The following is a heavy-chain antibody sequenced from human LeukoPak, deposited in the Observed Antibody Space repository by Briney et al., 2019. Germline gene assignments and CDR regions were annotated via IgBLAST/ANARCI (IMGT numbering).Heavy chain of an antibody. V-gene: IGHV1-8*01. J-gene: IGHJ4*02. CDR3: ARDGYAMTNFDY. CDR1: GYTFTSYD. D-gene: IGHD5-12*01. Sequence: ASVKVSCKASGYTFTSYDINWVRQATGQGLEWMGWMNPNSGNTGYAQKFQGRVTMTRNTSISTAYMELSSLRSEDTAVYYCARDGYAMTNFDYWGQGTLVTVSS. CDR2: MNPNSGNT.